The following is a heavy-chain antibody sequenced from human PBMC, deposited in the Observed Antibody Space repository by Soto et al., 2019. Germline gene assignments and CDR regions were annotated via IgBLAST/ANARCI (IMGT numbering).Heavy chain of an antibody. CDR3: ARQGGLWFGDFFYYYYGMDV. CDR1: GGSISSSSYY. Sequence: PSETLSLTCTVSGGSISSSSYYWGWIRQPPGKGLEWIGSIYYSGSTYYNPSLKSRVTISVDTSENQFSLKLSSVTAADTAVYYCARQGGLWFGDFFYYYYGMDVWGQGTTVTVSS. D-gene: IGHD3-10*01. V-gene: IGHV4-39*01. CDR2: IYYSGST. J-gene: IGHJ6*02.